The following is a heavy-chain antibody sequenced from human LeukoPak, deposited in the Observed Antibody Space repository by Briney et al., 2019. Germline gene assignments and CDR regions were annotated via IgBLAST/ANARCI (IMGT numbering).Heavy chain of an antibody. CDR2: INWNGGST. V-gene: IGHV3-20*04. CDR3: AKVYYYGSGSYYPLDY. CDR1: GFTFDDYG. J-gene: IGHJ4*02. D-gene: IGHD3-10*01. Sequence: PGGSLRLSCAASGFTFDDYGMSWVRQAPGKGLEWVSGINWNGGSTGCADSVKGRFTISRDNAKNSLYLQMNSLRAEDTALYYCAKVYYYGSGSYYPLDYWGQGTLVTVSS.